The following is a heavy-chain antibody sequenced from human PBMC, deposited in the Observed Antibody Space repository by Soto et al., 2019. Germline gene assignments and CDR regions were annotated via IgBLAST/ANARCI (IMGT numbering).Heavy chain of an antibody. CDR1: GGSISSSSYY. D-gene: IGHD6-19*01. CDR3: ARVVGSSGWYYGSFDI. V-gene: IGHV4-39*07. J-gene: IGHJ3*02. Sequence: SETLSLTCTVSGGSISSSSYYWGWVRQPPGKGLEWIGSIYYSGSTYYNPSLKSRVTISVDTSKNQFSLKLSSVTAADSAVYYCARVVGSSGWYYGSFDIWGPGTMVTVSS. CDR2: IYYSGST.